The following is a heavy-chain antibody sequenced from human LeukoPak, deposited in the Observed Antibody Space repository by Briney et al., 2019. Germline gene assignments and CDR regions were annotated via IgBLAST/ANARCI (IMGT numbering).Heavy chain of an antibody. Sequence: GSLRLSCTASGFAFSVYAMSWLRQPPGKGLEWVSTINANSGTTSYAASVRGRFTISRDNSKNTLYLQPNTLRADDTATYYCAKPISGGLAVTADWFHPWGQGTLVVVSS. J-gene: IGHJ5*01. CDR1: GFAFSVYA. V-gene: IGHV3-23*01. D-gene: IGHD6-19*01. CDR2: INANSGTT. CDR3: AKPISGGLAVTADWFHP.